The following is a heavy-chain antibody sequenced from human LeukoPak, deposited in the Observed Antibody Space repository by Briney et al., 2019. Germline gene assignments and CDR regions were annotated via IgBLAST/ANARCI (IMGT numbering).Heavy chain of an antibody. CDR1: GGSISSYY. CDR2: IYYSGST. D-gene: IGHD3-22*01. CDR3: ARENPTYYYDSRVFDY. V-gene: IGHV4-59*01. Sequence: SETLSLTCTVSGGSISSYYWSWIRQPPGKGLEWIGYIYYSGSTNYNPSLKSRLTISVDTSNNQFSLKLSSVTAADTAVYYCARENPTYYYDSRVFDYWGQGTLVTVSS. J-gene: IGHJ4*02.